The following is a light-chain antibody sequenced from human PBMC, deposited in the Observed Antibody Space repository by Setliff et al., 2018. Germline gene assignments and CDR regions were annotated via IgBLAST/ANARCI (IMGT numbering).Light chain of an antibody. V-gene: IGLV2-23*02. Sequence: QSALTQAASVSGSPGQSVTISCTGSKNDVGGFDFVSWYQQNPGQVPRLIIHDVTSRPSGVSHRFSGSKSGNTASLTISGLQIDDEAEYYCCSYAGASTLSFGGGTKVTVL. CDR1: KNDVGGFDF. CDR3: CSYAGASTLS. CDR2: DVT. J-gene: IGLJ2*01.